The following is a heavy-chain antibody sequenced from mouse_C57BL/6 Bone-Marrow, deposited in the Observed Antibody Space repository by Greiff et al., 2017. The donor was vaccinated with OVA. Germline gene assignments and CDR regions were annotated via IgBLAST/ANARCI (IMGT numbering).Heavy chain of an antibody. CDR3: ARFYLRPYWYFDV. D-gene: IGHD3-2*02. J-gene: IGHJ1*03. CDR1: GYTFTSYW. V-gene: IGHV1-7*01. Sequence: QVQLQQSGAELAKPGASVKLYCKASGYTFTSYWMHWVKQRPGQGLEWIGYINPSSGYTKYNQKFKDKATLTADKSSSTAYMQLSSLTYEDSAVYYCARFYLRPYWYFDVWGTGTTVTVSS. CDR2: INPSSGYT.